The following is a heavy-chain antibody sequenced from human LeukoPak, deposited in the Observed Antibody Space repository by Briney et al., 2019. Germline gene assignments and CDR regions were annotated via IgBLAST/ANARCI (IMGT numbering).Heavy chain of an antibody. J-gene: IGHJ6*03. D-gene: IGHD2-8*02. CDR1: GFTFTSYA. CDR3: AKNRGHCVDGVCHNYYYMDV. V-gene: IGHV3-23*01. Sequence: GGSLRLSCAASGFTFTSYAMTWVRQAPGKGLEWVSTVSGSAGRTDYADSVKGRFTISRDNLKNTLYLQMNGLRAEDTAVYYCAKNRGHCVDGVCHNYYYMDVWGKGATVTVSS. CDR2: VSGSAGRT.